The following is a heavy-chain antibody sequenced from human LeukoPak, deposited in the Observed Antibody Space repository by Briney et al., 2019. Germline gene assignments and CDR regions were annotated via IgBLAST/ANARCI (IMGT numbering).Heavy chain of an antibody. CDR1: GDSISNYY. CDR2: IYTSGST. J-gene: IGHJ4*02. D-gene: IGHD2-21*01. Sequence: SETLSLTCTVSGDSISNYYWSWLRQSAGKGLEWIGRIYTSGSTNYNPSLKSRVTMSVDTSKNQFSLNLSSVTAADTAVYYCAREFVKAFDYWGQGTLVTVSS. V-gene: IGHV4-4*07. CDR3: AREFVKAFDY.